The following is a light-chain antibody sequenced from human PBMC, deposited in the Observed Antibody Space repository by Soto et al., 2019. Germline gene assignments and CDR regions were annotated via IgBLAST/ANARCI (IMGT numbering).Light chain of an antibody. Sequence: EIVMTPSPATLSVSPGERATLFCRASQNINNNLAWYQQKPGQAPRLLIYGAYTRATGIPATFSGSGSGTEFTLTISSLQSEDFAVYYCQQGGNWPLTFGQGTRLEI. CDR2: GAY. CDR1: QNINNN. V-gene: IGKV3-15*01. CDR3: QQGGNWPLT. J-gene: IGKJ5*01.